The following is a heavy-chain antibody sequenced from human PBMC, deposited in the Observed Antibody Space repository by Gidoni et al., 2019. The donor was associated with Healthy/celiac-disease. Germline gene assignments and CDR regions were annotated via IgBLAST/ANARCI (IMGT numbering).Heavy chain of an antibody. J-gene: IGHJ6*02. CDR3: ARDAVATRGYYYYGMDV. CDR1: GFTFVDYA. Sequence: DVQLVESGGGLVQPGRSLRLSCAASGFTFVDYAMHWVRQAPGKGLEWVSGIRWNSGSIGYADSVKGRFTISRDNAKNSLYLQMNSLRAEDTALYYCARDAVATRGYYYYGMDVWGQGTTVTVSS. V-gene: IGHV3-9*01. D-gene: IGHD5-12*01. CDR2: IRWNSGSI.